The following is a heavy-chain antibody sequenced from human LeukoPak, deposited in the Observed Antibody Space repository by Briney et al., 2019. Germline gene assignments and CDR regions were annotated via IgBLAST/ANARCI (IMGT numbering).Heavy chain of an antibody. CDR3: AKGRCSSTSCFIDY. Sequence: GGSLRLSCAASEFSVGSNYMTWVRQAPGKGLEWVSAISGSGGSTYYADSVKGRFTISRDNSKNTLYLQMNSLRAEDTAVYYCAKGRCSSTSCFIDYWGQGTLVTVSS. CDR1: EFSVGSNY. CDR2: ISGSGGST. J-gene: IGHJ4*02. V-gene: IGHV3-23*01. D-gene: IGHD2-2*01.